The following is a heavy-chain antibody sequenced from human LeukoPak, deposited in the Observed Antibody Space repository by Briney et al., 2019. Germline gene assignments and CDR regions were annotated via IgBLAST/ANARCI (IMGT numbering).Heavy chain of an antibody. D-gene: IGHD3-22*01. Sequence: PGGSLRLSCAASGFTFNNYWMNWVRQAPGKGLEWVANIKQDGSETYYVDSVKGRFTISRDNAKNSVYLQMNSLRAEDTAVYYCATSVEYYYDSSGNDFDYWGQGTLVTVSS. CDR1: GFTFNNYW. V-gene: IGHV3-7*01. J-gene: IGHJ4*02. CDR3: ATSVEYYYDSSGNDFDY. CDR2: IKQDGSET.